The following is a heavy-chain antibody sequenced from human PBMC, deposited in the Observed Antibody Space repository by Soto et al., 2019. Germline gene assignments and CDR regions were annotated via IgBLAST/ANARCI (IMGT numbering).Heavy chain of an antibody. CDR3: ATSRNDIVLVPAAICAFDI. CDR1: GGTFSSYT. D-gene: IGHD2-2*02. J-gene: IGHJ3*02. V-gene: IGHV1-69*02. CDR2: IIPILGIA. Sequence: QVQLVQSGAEVKKPGSSVKVSCKASGGTFSSYTISWVRQAPGQGIEWMGRIIPILGIANYAQKFQGRVTIIADKSTSTAYMELSSLRSEDTAVYYCATSRNDIVLVPAAICAFDILGQGTMVTVSS.